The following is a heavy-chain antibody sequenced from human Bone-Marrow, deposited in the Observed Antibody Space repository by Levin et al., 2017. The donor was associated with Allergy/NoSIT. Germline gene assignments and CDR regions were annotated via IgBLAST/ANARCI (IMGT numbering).Heavy chain of an antibody. CDR1: GGTFSSYA. CDR3: ARSGYYYDSSGYYYVRYYDYDGMDG. Sequence: SVKVSCKASGGTFSSYAISWVRQAPGQGLEWMGGIIPIFGTANYAQKFQGRVTITADESTSTAYMELSSLRSEDTAVYYCARSGYYYDSSGYYYVRYYDYDGMDGWGQGTTVTVSS. J-gene: IGHJ6*02. CDR2: IIPIFGTA. V-gene: IGHV1-69*13. D-gene: IGHD3-22*01.